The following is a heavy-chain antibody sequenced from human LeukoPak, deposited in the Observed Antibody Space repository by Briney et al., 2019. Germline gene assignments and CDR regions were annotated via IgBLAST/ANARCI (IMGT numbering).Heavy chain of an antibody. J-gene: IGHJ4*02. CDR3: ARVFEDSSGVDY. V-gene: IGHV3-11*05. CDR2: ISSSSSYT. Sequence: GGSLRLSCAASGFTFSDYYMSCIRQAPGKGLEWVSYISSSSSYTNYADSVKGRFTISRDNAKNSLYLQMNSLRAEDTAVYYCARVFEDSSGVDYWGQGTLVTVSS. D-gene: IGHD3-22*01. CDR1: GFTFSDYY.